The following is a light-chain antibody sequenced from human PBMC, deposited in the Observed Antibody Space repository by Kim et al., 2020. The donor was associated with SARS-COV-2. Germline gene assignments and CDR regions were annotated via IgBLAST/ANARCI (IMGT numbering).Light chain of an antibody. CDR2: GAF. CDR1: QRVSGNY. V-gene: IGKV3-20*01. CDR3: PQYGDSHQA. J-gene: IGKJ2*01. Sequence: EIVLTQSPGTLSLSPGETATLSCRTSQRVSGNYLAWYQQKPGQAPRLLVYGAFSRATGIPDRISASGSGTDFTLTISGLEPEDFAVYFCPQYGDSHQAFGQGTKLEI.